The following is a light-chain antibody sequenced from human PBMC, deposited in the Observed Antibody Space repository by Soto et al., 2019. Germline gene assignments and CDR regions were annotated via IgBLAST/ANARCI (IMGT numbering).Light chain of an antibody. CDR3: SSHAASNNTFV. V-gene: IGLV2-8*01. J-gene: IGLJ1*01. CDR2: DVN. Sequence: QSVLTQPPSASGSPGQSVTISCTGTSGDVGGYNYVSWYQQHPGKDPKLMIYDVNKRPSGVPDRFSGSKSGNTASLTVSGLQAEDEADYYCSSHAASNNTFVFGTGTKVTVL. CDR1: SGDVGGYNY.